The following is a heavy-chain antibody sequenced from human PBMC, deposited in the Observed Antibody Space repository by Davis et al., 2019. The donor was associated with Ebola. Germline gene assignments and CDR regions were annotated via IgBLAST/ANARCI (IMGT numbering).Heavy chain of an antibody. CDR1: GYTFTSYY. CDR3: ARDVRGITGPSEY. V-gene: IGHV1-46*01. CDR2: INPSGGST. Sequence: ASVKVSCKASGYTFTSYYMHWVRQAPGQGLEWMGIINPSGGSTSYAQKVQGRITMTTDTSTSTAYMELTSLRSDDTARYYCARDVRGITGPSEYWGQGTLVTVSS. J-gene: IGHJ4*02. D-gene: IGHD1-1*01.